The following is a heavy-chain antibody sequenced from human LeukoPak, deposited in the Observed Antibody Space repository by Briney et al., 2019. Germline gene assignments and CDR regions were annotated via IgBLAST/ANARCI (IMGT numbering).Heavy chain of an antibody. CDR2: ISGSGGST. V-gene: IGHV3-23*01. J-gene: IGHJ4*02. D-gene: IGHD6-13*01. Sequence: GSLRLSCAASGFTFSSYAMSWVRQTPGKGLEWVLAISGSGGSTYYADSVKGRFTISRDNSKNTLYLQMNSLRAEDTAVYYCAKDLGIAGRPYYSDYWGQGTLVTVSS. CDR1: GFTFSSYA. CDR3: AKDLGIAGRPYYSDY.